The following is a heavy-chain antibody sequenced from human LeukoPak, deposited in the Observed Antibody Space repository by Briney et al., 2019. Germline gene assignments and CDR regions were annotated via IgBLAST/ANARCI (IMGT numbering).Heavy chain of an antibody. V-gene: IGHV3-73*01. CDR3: TRVLSDSSSAKFDY. D-gene: IGHD6-13*01. J-gene: IGHJ4*02. CDR2: IRSKANSYAT. Sequence: GGSLKLSCAASGFTFSGSVHWVRQASGKGLEWVGRIRSKANSYATAYAASVKGRFTISRDDSKNTAYLQMNSLKTEDTAVYYCTRVLSDSSSAKFDYWGQGTLVTVSS. CDR1: GFTFSGSV.